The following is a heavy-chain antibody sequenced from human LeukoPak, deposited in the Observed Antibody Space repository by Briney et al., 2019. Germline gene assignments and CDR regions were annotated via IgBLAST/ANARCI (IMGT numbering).Heavy chain of an antibody. V-gene: IGHV3-30*02. J-gene: IGHJ5*02. Sequence: GVSLRLSCAASGFTFSSYGMHWVRQAPGKGLEWVAFIRYDGSNKYYADSVKGRFTISRDNSKNTLYLQMNSLRAEDTAVYYCAKERGIAARRSAWFDPWGQGTLVTVSS. CDR3: AKERGIAARRSAWFDP. D-gene: IGHD6-6*01. CDR2: IRYDGSNK. CDR1: GFTFSSYG.